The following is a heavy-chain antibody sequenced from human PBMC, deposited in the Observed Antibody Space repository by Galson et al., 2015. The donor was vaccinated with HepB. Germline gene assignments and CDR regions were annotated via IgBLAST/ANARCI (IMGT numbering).Heavy chain of an antibody. CDR3: ARHRRGYSLDI. V-gene: IGHV5-10-1*01. D-gene: IGHD2-21*01. J-gene: IGHJ3*02. Sequence: QSGAEVKEPGESLRISCKGSGYSFTSYWISWVRQMPGKGLEWMGRIHPGDSNIKYSPSFQGHVTISADKSINTAYLQWSSLKASDTAMYYCARHRRGYSLDIWGQGTMVTVSS. CDR1: GYSFTSYW. CDR2: IHPGDSNI.